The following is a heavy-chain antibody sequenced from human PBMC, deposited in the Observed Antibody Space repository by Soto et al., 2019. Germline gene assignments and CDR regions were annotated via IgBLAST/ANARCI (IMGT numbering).Heavy chain of an antibody. D-gene: IGHD2-2*03. CDR1: GFTFSSYA. CDR3: AKEGGYCSSTSCYGRVYY. J-gene: IGHJ4*02. V-gene: IGHV3-23*01. Sequence: PGGSLRLSCAASGFTFSSYAMSWVRQAPGKGLEWVSAISGSGGSTYYADSVKGRFTTSRDYSKNTLYLQMNSLRAEDTAVYYCAKEGGYCSSTSCYGRVYYWGQGTLVTVS. CDR2: ISGSGGST.